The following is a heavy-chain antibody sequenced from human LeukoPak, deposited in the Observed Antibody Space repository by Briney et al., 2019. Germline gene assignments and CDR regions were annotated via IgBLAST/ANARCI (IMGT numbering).Heavy chain of an antibody. Sequence: ASVKVSCNASGYTFTSYGINWVRQAPGQRLEWMGWVSPYNGNTNYAQKLQGRVTLTTDTSTSTAYLELRSLRSDDTAVYFCARVLYSFGYSPFDYWGQETWSPSPQ. D-gene: IGHD5-18*01. V-gene: IGHV1-18*01. CDR1: GYTFTSYG. CDR2: VSPYNGNT. J-gene: IGHJ4*01. CDR3: ARVLYSFGYSPFDY.